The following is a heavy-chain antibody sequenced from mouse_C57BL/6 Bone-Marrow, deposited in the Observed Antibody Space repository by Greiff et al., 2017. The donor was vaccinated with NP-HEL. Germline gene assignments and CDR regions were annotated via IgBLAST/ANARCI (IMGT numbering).Heavy chain of an antibody. CDR3: ARGEVYGNYGY. CDR1: GYTFTSYG. J-gene: IGHJ3*01. Sequence: QVQLQQSGAELARPGASVKLSCKASGYTFTSYGISWVKQRTGQGLEWIGEIYPRSGNTYYNEKFKGKATLTADKSSSTAYMELRSLTSEDSAVYVCARGEVYGNYGYWGQGTLVTVSA. V-gene: IGHV1-81*01. CDR2: IYPRSGNT. D-gene: IGHD2-1*01.